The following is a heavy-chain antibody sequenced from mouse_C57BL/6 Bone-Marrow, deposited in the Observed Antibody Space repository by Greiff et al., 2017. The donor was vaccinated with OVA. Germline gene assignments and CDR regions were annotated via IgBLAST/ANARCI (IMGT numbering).Heavy chain of an antibody. J-gene: IGHJ4*01. CDR2: ISDGGSYT. CDR1: GFTFSSYA. D-gene: IGHD1-1*01. Sequence: EVKLMESGGGLVKPGGSLKLSCAASGFTFSSYAMSWVRQTPEKRLEWVATISDGGSYTYYPDNVKGRFTISRDNAKNNLYLQMSHLKSEDTAMYYCARGGTVVARYYAMDYWGQGTSVTVSS. CDR3: ARGGTVVARYYAMDY. V-gene: IGHV5-4*03.